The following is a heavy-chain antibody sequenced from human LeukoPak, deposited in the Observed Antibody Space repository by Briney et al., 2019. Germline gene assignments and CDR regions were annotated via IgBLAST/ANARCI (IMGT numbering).Heavy chain of an antibody. CDR3: AGYSGSYLVLGTFDI. D-gene: IGHD1-26*01. CDR2: INPNSGGT. J-gene: IGHJ3*02. CDR1: GYTFTGYY. V-gene: IGHV1-2*02. Sequence: GASAKVSCKASGYTFTGYYFHWVRQAPGQGLEWMGWINPNSGGTNYAQKFQGRVTMTRDTSISTAYMELSRLRSDDTAVYYCAGYSGSYLVLGTFDIWGQGTMVTVSS.